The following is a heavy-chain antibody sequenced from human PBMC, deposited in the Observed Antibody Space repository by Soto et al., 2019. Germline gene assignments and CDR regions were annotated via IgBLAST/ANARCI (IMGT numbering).Heavy chain of an antibody. D-gene: IGHD5-12*01. J-gene: IGHJ4*02. CDR3: ARGQEGVVATH. V-gene: IGHV4-34*01. CDR2: IKAAERT. Sequence: QVQLQQWGAGLLKPSETLSLNCAVNGGSLSGYYWSWIRQPPGKGLEWIGEIKAAERTNYSPSLKSRATISSDTSNNQFSLRLSSVTAADTGVYYCARGQEGVVATHWDQGTLVTVSS. CDR1: GGSLSGYY.